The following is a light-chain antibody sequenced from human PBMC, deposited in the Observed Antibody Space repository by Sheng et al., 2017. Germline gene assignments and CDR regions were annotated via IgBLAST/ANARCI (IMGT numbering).Light chain of an antibody. V-gene: IGKV3-11*01. J-gene: IGKJ3*01. CDR1: QGISSD. Sequence: EIVLTQSPATLSLSPGERATLSCRASQGISSDLAWYQQKSGQAPRLLIYDASNRATGIPARFSGSGSGTDFTLTISSLEPEDFAVYYCQQRSNWPKTFGPGTKVDIK. CDR3: QQRSNWPKT. CDR2: DAS.